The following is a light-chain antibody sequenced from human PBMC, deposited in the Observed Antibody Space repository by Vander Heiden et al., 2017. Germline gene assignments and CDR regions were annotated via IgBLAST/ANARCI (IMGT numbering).Light chain of an antibody. Sequence: DIQITQSPSSLSASVGDRVTIPCQASQDISKSLNWYQQKPGTAPKLLIYAASTLKAGVPSRFGRSGSGTDFTFTVSSLQTEDIATYYCPQYHNLALSFGGRTNVEI. CDR3: PQYHNLALS. CDR1: QDISKS. V-gene: IGKV1-33*01. CDR2: AAS. J-gene: IGKJ4*01.